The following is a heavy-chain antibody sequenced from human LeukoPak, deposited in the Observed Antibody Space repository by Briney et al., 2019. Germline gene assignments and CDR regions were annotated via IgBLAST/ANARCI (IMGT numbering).Heavy chain of an antibody. CDR3: AKGYSSGWYDYFDY. CDR1: GFSFDDYT. D-gene: IGHD6-19*01. V-gene: IGHV3-43*01. J-gene: IGHJ4*02. Sequence: PGGSLRLSCAASGFSFDDYTMHWVRHAPGKGLEWVSLISWDGGSTYYADSVKGRFTIPRDNSKNSLYLQMNSLRTEDTALYYCAKGYSSGWYDYFDYWGQGTLVTVSS. CDR2: ISWDGGST.